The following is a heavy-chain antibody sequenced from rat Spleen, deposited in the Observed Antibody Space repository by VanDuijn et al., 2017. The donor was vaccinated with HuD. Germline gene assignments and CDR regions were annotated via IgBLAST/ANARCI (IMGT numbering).Heavy chain of an antibody. J-gene: IGHJ2*01. Sequence: EVQLVESGGGLVQPGRSLRLSCAASGFTFSDYYMVWVRQAPTKGLEWVATIIYGGRKTYYRDSVKGRFTFSSDNAKSSLYVRMDSLRSEDTATYYCTARDGWGQGVMVTVSS. D-gene: IGHD1-12*02. V-gene: IGHV5S10*01. CDR3: TARDG. CDR1: GFTFSDYY. CDR2: IIYGGRKT.